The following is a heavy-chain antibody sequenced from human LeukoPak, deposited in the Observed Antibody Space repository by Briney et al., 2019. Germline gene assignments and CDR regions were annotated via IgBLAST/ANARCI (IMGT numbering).Heavy chain of an antibody. CDR2: IYYTGST. J-gene: IGHJ4*02. CDR3: ASAGNPHYFDF. CDR1: GVSISSHY. V-gene: IGHV4-59*11. Sequence: PSETLSLTCTVSGVSISSHYWSWIRQSPGKGLEWIGNIYYTGSTNYNPSLKSRDAISIDTSKNQFSLTLNSVTAADAAVYYCASAGNPHYFDFWGLGPLITVSS.